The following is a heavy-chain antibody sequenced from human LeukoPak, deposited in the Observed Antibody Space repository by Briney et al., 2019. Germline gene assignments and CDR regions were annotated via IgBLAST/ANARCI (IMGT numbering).Heavy chain of an antibody. Sequence: SVKVSCKASGGTFSSDAISWVRQAPGQGLEWMGGIIPIFATANYAQKFQGRVTITTDESTNTAFMELSSLRSEDTAIYYCVREGLSGTFAFWGQGTLVTVSS. CDR2: IIPIFATA. V-gene: IGHV1-69*05. D-gene: IGHD1-26*01. CDR1: GGTFSSDA. J-gene: IGHJ4*02. CDR3: VREGLSGTFAF.